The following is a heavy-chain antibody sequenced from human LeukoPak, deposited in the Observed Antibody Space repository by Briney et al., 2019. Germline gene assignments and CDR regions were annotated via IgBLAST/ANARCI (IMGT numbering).Heavy chain of an antibody. CDR3: AKETGWGIAVAEGLDY. CDR2: ISYDGSNK. J-gene: IGHJ4*02. V-gene: IGHV3-30*18. Sequence: PGGSLRLSCAASGFTFSSYGMHWVHQAPGKGLEWVAVISYDGSNKYYAGSVKGRFTISRDNSKNTLYLQMNSLRAEDTAVYYCAKETGWGIAVAEGLDYWGQGTLVTVSS. D-gene: IGHD6-19*01. CDR1: GFTFSSYG.